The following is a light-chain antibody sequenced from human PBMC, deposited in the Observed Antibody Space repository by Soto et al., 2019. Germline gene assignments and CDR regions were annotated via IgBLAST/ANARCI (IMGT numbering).Light chain of an antibody. V-gene: IGKV3-11*01. J-gene: IGKJ2*01. CDR3: QHRGKWPRT. Sequence: EIVLTQSPATLSLSPGERATLSCRASQSVSSYLAWYQQKPGQAPRLLIYGASNRATGIPARFSGSGSGTDFTLTISSLEPEDFAVYYCQHRGKWPRTFGQGTMLEIK. CDR1: QSVSSY. CDR2: GAS.